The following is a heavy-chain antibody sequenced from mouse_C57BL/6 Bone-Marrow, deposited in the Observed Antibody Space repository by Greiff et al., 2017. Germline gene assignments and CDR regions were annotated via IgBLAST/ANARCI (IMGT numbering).Heavy chain of an antibody. V-gene: IGHV1-50*01. Sequence: QVQLQQPGAELVKPGASVKLSCKASGYTFTSYWMHWVKQRPGQGLEWIGEIDPSDSYTNYNQKFKGKATLTVDTSSSTAYMQRSSLTSEDSAVYYCARGGGYYGFDYWGQGTTLTVSS. CDR1: GYTFTSYW. CDR3: ARGGGYYGFDY. D-gene: IGHD1-1*01. CDR2: IDPSDSYT. J-gene: IGHJ2*01.